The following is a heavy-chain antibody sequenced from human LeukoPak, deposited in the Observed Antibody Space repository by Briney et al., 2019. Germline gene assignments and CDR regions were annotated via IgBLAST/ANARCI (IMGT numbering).Heavy chain of an antibody. CDR1: GYTLTELS. V-gene: IGHV1-24*01. CDR3: ARGEGKSYSCDY. CDR2: FDPEDGET. D-gene: IGHD1-26*01. Sequence: ASVKVSCKVSGYTLTELSMHWVRQAPGKGLEWMGGFDPEDGETIYAQKFQGRVTMTEDTSADTAYMELSSLRSEDTAVYYCARGEGKSYSCDYWGQGTLVTVSS. J-gene: IGHJ4*02.